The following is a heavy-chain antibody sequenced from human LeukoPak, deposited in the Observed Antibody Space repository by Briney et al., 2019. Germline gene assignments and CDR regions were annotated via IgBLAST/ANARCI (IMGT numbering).Heavy chain of an antibody. CDR2: IVVGSGNT. J-gene: IGHJ4*02. CDR1: GFAFTSSA. CDR3: ARDFGRAYGDKFDY. D-gene: IGHD4-17*01. Sequence: GTSVKVSCKASGFAFTSSAVQWVRQARGQRLEWIGWIVVGSGNTNYAQKFQERVTITRDTSISTAYMEVSSLRSDDTAVYYCARDFGRAYGDKFDYWGQGTLVTVSS. V-gene: IGHV1-58*01.